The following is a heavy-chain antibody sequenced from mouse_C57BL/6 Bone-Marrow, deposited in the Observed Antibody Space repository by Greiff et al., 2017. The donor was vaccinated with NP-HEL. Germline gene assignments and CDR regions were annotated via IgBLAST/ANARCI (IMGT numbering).Heavy chain of an antibody. J-gene: IGHJ2*01. CDR1: GFNIKDDY. V-gene: IGHV14-4*01. Sequence: EVQLQQSGAELVRPGASVKLSCTASGFNIKDDYMHWVKQRPEQGLEWIGWIDPENGDTEYASKFQGKATITADTSSNTAYLQLSSLTSEETAVYYCLIYYGDGDYFDYWGQGTTLTVSS. CDR3: LIYYGDGDYFDY. D-gene: IGHD2-13*01. CDR2: IDPENGDT.